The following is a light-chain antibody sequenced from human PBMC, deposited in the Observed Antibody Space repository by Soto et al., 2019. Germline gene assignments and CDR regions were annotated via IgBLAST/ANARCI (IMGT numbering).Light chain of an antibody. CDR3: MQGTHWPPT. CDR1: QSLVYSDGYAY. V-gene: IGKV2-30*01. Sequence: DVVMTQSPLSLPVTLGQPASISCRSSQSLVYSDGYAYLSWFQQRPGQSPRRLIYRASNRDSGVPDRFSGSGSGTDFTLQINRVEAEDVGVYYCMQGTHWPPTFGRGTRVEIK. CDR2: RAS. J-gene: IGKJ1*01.